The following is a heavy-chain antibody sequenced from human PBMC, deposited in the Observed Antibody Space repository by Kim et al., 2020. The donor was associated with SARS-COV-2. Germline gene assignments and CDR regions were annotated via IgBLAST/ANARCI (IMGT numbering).Heavy chain of an antibody. Sequence: SETLSLTCTVSGGSISSGSYYWSWIRQPAGKGLEWIGRIYTSGSTNYNPSLKSRVTISVDTSKNQFSLKLSSVTAADTAVYYCARGSVIAVAGNENYYYYYGMDVWGQGTTVTVSS. CDR3: ARGSVIAVAGNENYYYYYGMDV. J-gene: IGHJ6*02. CDR2: IYTSGST. D-gene: IGHD6-19*01. CDR1: GGSISSGSYY. V-gene: IGHV4-61*02.